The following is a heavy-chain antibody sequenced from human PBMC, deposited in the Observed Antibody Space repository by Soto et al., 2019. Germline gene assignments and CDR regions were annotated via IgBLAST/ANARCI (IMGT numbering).Heavy chain of an antibody. CDR2: ISGSGGST. CDR3: AKGRSGTNTPPDY. CDR1: GFTFSSYA. J-gene: IGHJ4*02. D-gene: IGHD2-2*01. V-gene: IGHV3-23*01. Sequence: GGSLRLSCAASGFTFSSYAMSWVRQAPGKGLEWVSAISGSGGSTYYADSVKGRFTFSRDNSKNTLYLQMNSLRAEDTAVYYCAKGRSGTNTPPDYWGQGTLVTVSS.